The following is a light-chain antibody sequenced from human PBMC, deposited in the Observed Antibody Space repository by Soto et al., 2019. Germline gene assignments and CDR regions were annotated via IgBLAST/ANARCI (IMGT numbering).Light chain of an antibody. J-gene: IGKJ4*01. CDR1: QSVSSNY. CDR2: AAS. CDR3: QQYSSSPLT. Sequence: EIVLTQSPGTLSLSPGXRATLSCGASQSVSSNYLAWYQQKPGQAPRLLIYAASSRATGIPDRFSGSGSGTDFTLTITRLGPEDFAVYYCQQYSSSPLTFGGGTKVDIK. V-gene: IGKV3-20*01.